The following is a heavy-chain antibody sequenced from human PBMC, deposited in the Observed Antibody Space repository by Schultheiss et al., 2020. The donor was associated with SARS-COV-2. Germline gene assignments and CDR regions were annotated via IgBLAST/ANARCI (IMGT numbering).Heavy chain of an antibody. Sequence: SETLSLTCAVFGESFSGFSWTWIRQSPGKGLEWIGQVSHSGGTHFSPSLKRRLTISIDTSKRQFSLRLTSVTAADTATYYCSRGRTSVIPSPVLGLGPLYFSYYMDVWGKGAAVTVSS. J-gene: IGHJ6*03. CDR2: VSHSGGT. D-gene: IGHD6-19*01. CDR1: GESFSGFS. CDR3: SRGRTSVIPSPVLGLGPLYFSYYMDV. V-gene: IGHV4-34*01.